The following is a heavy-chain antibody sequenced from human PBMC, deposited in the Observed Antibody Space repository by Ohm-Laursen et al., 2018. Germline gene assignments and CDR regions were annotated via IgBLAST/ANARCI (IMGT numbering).Heavy chain of an antibody. J-gene: IGHJ4*02. D-gene: IGHD3-3*01. Sequence: SLRLSCAASGFTFSSYSMNWVRQAPGKGLEWVSSISSSSTIYYADSVEGRFTISRDNAKNSLYLQMNSLRAEDTAVYYCARGSGYYDYWGLGTLVTVSS. V-gene: IGHV3-48*01. CDR2: ISSSSTI. CDR1: GFTFSSYS. CDR3: ARGSGYYDY.